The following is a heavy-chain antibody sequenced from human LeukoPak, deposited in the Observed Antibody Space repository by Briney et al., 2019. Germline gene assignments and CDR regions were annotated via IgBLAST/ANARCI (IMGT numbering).Heavy chain of an antibody. CDR3: AGLRSTVAWASFDY. D-gene: IGHD4-23*01. J-gene: IGHJ4*02. V-gene: IGHV4-59*08. Sequence: PSETLSLTCIVSGSISSYYWTWIRPPPGKGLEWIGHSYFTGNPNYNPSLKSRVTISVDPPKNQFSLKLTSVTAADTAVYYCAGLRSTVAWASFDYWGRESWSPSPQ. CDR2: SYFTGNP. CDR1: GSISSYY.